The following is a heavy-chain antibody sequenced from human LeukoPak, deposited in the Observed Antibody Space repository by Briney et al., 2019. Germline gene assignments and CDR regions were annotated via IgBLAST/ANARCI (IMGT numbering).Heavy chain of an antibody. D-gene: IGHD3-16*01. CDR2: ISSSSSYI. V-gene: IGHV3-21*01. CDR1: GFTFSSYS. CDR3: ARLGGLGVYDAFDI. Sequence: KTGGSLRLSCTASGFTFSSYSMNWVRQAPGKGLEWVSSISSSSSYIYHADSVKGRFTISRDNAKNSLYLQMNSLRAEDTAVYYCARLGGLGVYDAFDIWGQGTMVTVSS. J-gene: IGHJ3*02.